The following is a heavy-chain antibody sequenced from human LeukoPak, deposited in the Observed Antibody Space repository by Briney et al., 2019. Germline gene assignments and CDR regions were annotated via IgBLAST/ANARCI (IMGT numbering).Heavy chain of an antibody. CDR1: GYTFTGYY. V-gene: IGHV1-18*04. CDR2: IDTYRRST. CDR3: ARPNTDAAGYYFDY. J-gene: IGHJ4*02. D-gene: IGHD6-13*01. Sequence: ASVKVSFKSSGYTFTGYYMHWVRQAPGQGLEWVGWIDTYRRSTNYAQNLQGRVTVTTDTSTTTVYMELRSLRSDDTAVYYCARPNTDAAGYYFDYWGQGTLVTVSS.